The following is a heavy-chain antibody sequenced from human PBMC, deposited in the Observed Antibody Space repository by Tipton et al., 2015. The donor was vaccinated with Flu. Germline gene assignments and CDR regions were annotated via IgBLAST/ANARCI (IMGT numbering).Heavy chain of an antibody. CDR2: ISTSGST. V-gene: IGHV4-4*07. CDR3: ARSGSYHHYYFDL. J-gene: IGHJ2*01. D-gene: IGHD1-26*01. Sequence: TLSLTCTVAGGSISTSYWSWIRQPAGKGLEWIGRISTSGSTNYNPSLQSRVTMSVGTSRNQFSLSLTSVTAADAAIYYCARSGSYHHYYFDLWGRGTLVSVSS. CDR1: GGSISTSY.